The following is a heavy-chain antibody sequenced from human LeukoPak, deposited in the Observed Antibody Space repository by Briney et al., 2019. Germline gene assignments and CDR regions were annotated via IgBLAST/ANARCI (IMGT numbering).Heavy chain of an antibody. CDR3: ARLPYYDSSGYFP. Sequence: GESLKISCETSGYNFTNYWIAWVRQVPGKGLEWMGIIYPGDSDTRYSPSFQGQVTISADKSISTAYLQWSSLKASDTAMYYCARLPYYDSSGYFPWGQGTLVTVSS. CDR2: IYPGDSDT. V-gene: IGHV5-51*01. D-gene: IGHD3-22*01. CDR1: GYNFTNYW. J-gene: IGHJ5*02.